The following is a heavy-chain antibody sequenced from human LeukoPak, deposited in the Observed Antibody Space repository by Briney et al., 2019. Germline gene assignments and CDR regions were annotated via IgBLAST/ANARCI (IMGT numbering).Heavy chain of an antibody. Sequence: GGSLRLSCAASGFTFSSYEMNWVRQAPGKGLEWVSYISSSGSTTYYADSVKGRFTISRDNAKNSLYLQMNSLRAEDTAVYYCARAPGYYYYGMDVWGQGTTVTVSS. CDR2: ISSSGSTT. J-gene: IGHJ6*02. CDR1: GFTFSSYE. CDR3: ARAPGYYYYGMDV. V-gene: IGHV3-48*03.